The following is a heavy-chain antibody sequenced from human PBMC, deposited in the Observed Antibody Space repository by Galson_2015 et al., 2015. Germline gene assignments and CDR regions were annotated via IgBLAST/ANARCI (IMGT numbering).Heavy chain of an antibody. Sequence: AGKGSGKASGYTFVRFDINWVRQAPGLGREWMGWMNSNSGYTGYGQKFQGRVTMTSNTSISTAYMELNSLRSEDTAVYYCARSYPDETSGYYNWGQGTLVTVSS. D-gene: IGHD3-22*01. CDR2: MNSNSGYT. CDR1: GYTFVRFD. V-gene: IGHV1-8*01. CDR3: ARSYPDETSGYYN. J-gene: IGHJ4*02.